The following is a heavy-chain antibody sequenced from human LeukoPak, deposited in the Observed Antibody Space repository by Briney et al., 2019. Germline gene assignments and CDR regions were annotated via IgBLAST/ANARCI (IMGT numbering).Heavy chain of an antibody. CDR3: AKKYCSSTSCYLHDAFDI. V-gene: IGHV3-23*01. CDR2: ISDSGGTT. J-gene: IGHJ3*02. D-gene: IGHD2-2*01. CDR1: GFTVSSNY. Sequence: QTGGSLRLSCAASGFTVSSNYMSWVRQAPGKGLEWVSRISDSGGTTYYADSVKGRFTISRDNSKNTLYLQMNSLRAEDTAVYSCAKKYCSSTSCYLHDAFDIWGQGTMVTVSS.